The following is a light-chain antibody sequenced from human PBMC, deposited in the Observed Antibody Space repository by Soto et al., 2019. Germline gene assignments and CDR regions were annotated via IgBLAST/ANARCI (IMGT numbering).Light chain of an antibody. Sequence: DIQMTQSPSTLSASVGDRVTITCRASQSISSWLAWYQQKPGKAPKLLIHEASRLESGVPSRFSGSESGTEFTLTISGLHAEDFATYYCHHYTNFPLTFGGGTKVEIK. CDR2: EAS. J-gene: IGKJ4*01. CDR3: HHYTNFPLT. V-gene: IGKV1-5*01. CDR1: QSISSW.